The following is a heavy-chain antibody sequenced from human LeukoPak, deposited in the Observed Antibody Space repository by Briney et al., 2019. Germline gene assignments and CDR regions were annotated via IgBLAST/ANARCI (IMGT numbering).Heavy chain of an antibody. CDR3: TRPSEDIVVVPAAMCAFDI. V-gene: IGHV3-49*04. Sequence: GGSLRLSCTASGFSFGDYSMNWVRQAPGKGLEWVGFIRSEAYGGTTQYAASVKGRFTISRDDSKSIAYLQMNSLKTEDTAVYYCTRPSEDIVVVPAAMCAFDIWGQGTMVTVSS. D-gene: IGHD2-2*01. CDR2: IRSEAYGGTT. J-gene: IGHJ3*02. CDR1: GFSFGDYS.